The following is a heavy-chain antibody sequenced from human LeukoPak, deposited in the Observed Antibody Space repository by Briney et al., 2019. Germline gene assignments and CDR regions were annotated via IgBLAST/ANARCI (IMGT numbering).Heavy chain of an antibody. V-gene: IGHV4-31*03. D-gene: IGHD6-6*01. Sequence: SETLSLTCTISGGSISSGGHYWSWIRQHPGKGLEWIGYIHYSGSTYYNPSLKSRVIISVDTSKNQFSLKLTSVTAADTAVYYCAREHSSSSYFDYWGQGTLVTVSS. CDR2: IHYSGST. CDR1: GGSISSGGHY. CDR3: AREHSSSSYFDY. J-gene: IGHJ4*02.